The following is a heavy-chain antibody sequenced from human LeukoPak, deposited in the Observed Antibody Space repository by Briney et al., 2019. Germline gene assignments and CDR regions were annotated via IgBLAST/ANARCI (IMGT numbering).Heavy chain of an antibody. CDR2: IIPIFGTA. J-gene: IGHJ4*02. CDR3: ARRGVIAHGYFDY. CDR1: GGTFSSYA. V-gene: IGHV1-69*13. Sequence: SVKVSCKASGGTFSSYAISWVRQAPGQGLEWMGGIIPIFGTANYAQKFQGRVTITADESTSTAYMELGSLRSEDTAVYYCARRGVIAHGYFDYWGQGTLVTVSS. D-gene: IGHD3-10*01.